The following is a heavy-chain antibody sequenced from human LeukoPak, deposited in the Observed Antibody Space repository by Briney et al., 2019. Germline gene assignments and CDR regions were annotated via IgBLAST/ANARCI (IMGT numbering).Heavy chain of an antibody. V-gene: IGHV1-46*01. CDR1: GYTFTSYY. CDR3: AFMVRGVASFDY. CDR2: INPSGGST. J-gene: IGHJ4*02. Sequence: ASVKVSCKASGYTFTSYYMHWVRQAPGQGLEWMGIINPSGGSTSYAQKLQGRVTMTRDTSTSTVYMELSSLRSEDTAVYYCAFMVRGVASFDYWGQGTLVTVSS. D-gene: IGHD3-10*01.